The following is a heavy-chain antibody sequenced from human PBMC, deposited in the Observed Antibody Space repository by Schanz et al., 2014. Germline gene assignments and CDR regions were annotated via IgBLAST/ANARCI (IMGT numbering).Heavy chain of an antibody. CDR1: GFTFSSYA. CDR3: ANNWNLDY. V-gene: IGHV3-23*01. CDR2: ISGRDGST. D-gene: IGHD1-20*01. Sequence: EVQLLESGGGLVQPGGSLRLSCAASGFTFSSYAMTWVRQAPGMGLEWVSAISGRDGSTYCADSVRGRFTISRDNSKNTLYLQMNSLRAEDTAVYYCANNWNLDYWGQGTLVTVSS. J-gene: IGHJ4*02.